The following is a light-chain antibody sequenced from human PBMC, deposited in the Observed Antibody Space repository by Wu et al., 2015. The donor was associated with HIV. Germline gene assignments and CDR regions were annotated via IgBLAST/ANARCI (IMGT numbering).Light chain of an antibody. CDR1: QHISDS. Sequence: AIRMTQYPSSLSASTGDIVTITCRASQHISDSLAWYQQKPPKAPKLLISGVSTLQSGVPSRFNGSGSGTQFTLTINCLQSEDFASYYCQQYYNYPRSFGQGTKLDIK. V-gene: IGKV1-8*01. CDR3: QQYYNYPRS. CDR2: GVS. J-gene: IGKJ2*01.